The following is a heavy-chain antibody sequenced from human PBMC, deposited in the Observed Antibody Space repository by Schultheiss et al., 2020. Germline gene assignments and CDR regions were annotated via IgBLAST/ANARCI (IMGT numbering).Heavy chain of an antibody. J-gene: IGHJ5*02. D-gene: IGHD4-17*01. Sequence: ASVKVSCKASGYTFTSYGISWVRQATGQGLEWMGWMNPNSGNTGYAQKFQGRVTMTRNTSISTAYMELSSLRSEDTAVYYCARSPDYGDYVPLGWFDPWGQGTLVTVSA. V-gene: IGHV1-8*02. CDR2: MNPNSGNT. CDR1: GYTFTSYG. CDR3: ARSPDYGDYVPLGWFDP.